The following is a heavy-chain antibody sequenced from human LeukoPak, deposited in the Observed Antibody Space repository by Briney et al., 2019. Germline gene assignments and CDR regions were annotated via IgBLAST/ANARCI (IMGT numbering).Heavy chain of an antibody. CDR2: ISSSGSTI. J-gene: IGHJ6*04. V-gene: IGHV3-48*03. CDR1: GFTFSSYE. Sequence: QPGGSLRLSCAASGFTFSSYEMNWVRQAPGKGLEWVSYISSSGSTIYYADSVKGRFTIPRDNAKNSLYLQMNSLRAEDTAVYYCAELGITMIGGVWGKGTTVTISS. D-gene: IGHD3-10*02. CDR3: AELGITMIGGV.